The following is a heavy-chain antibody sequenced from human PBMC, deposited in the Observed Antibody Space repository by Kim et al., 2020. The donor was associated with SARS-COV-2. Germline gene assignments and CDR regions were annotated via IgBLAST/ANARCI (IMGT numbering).Heavy chain of an antibody. D-gene: IGHD5-18*01. J-gene: IGHJ4*02. V-gene: IGHV5-10-1*01. CDR3: ARYTPRDVDTAMVPFDY. CDR2: IDPSDSYT. Sequence: GESLKISCKGSGYSFTSYWISWVRQMPGKGLEWMGRIDPSDSYTNYSPSFQGHVTISADKSISTAYLQWSSLKASDTAMYYCARYTPRDVDTAMVPFDYWGQGTLVTVSS. CDR1: GYSFTSYW.